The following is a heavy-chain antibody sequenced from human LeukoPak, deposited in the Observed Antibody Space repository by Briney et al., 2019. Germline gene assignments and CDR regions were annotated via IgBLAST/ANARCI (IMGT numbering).Heavy chain of an antibody. V-gene: IGHV3-48*02. CDR3: ARGVVVVAAREFDY. CDR1: GFTFSSYS. D-gene: IGHD2-15*01. J-gene: IGHJ4*02. CDR2: ISSSSSTV. Sequence: PGGSLRLSCAASGFTFSSYSMNWVRQAPGKGLEWVSYISSSSSTVYYADSVKGRFTISRDNAKNSPYLQMNSPRDEDTAVYYCARGVVVVAAREFDYWGQGTLVTVSS.